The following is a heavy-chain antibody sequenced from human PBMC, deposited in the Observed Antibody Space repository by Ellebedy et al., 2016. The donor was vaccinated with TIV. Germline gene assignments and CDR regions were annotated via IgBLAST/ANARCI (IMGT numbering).Heavy chain of an antibody. D-gene: IGHD1-26*01. CDR3: SRLGPYSGSYYSPVDY. CDR2: IGSSGSYI. Sequence: PGGSLRLSCAASGFTFSSYTMNWVRQAPGKGLEWVSSIGSSGSYIYYADSLKGRFIISRDNAKNSLYLQMKSLRAEETAVYYCSRLGPYSGSYYSPVDYWGQGTLVTVSS. V-gene: IGHV3-21*06. CDR1: GFTFSSYT. J-gene: IGHJ4*02.